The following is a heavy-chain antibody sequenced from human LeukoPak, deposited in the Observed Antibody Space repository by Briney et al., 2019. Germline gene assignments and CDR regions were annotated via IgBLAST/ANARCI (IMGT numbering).Heavy chain of an antibody. D-gene: IGHD3-22*01. CDR1: EFTFDDYA. CDR2: ISWNSGSI. CDR3: AKGVTMIVVGVAFDI. Sequence: GGSLRLSCAASEFTFDDYAMHWVRQAPGKGLEWVSGISWNSGSIGYANSVKGRFTISRDNAKNSLYLQMNSLRAEDTALYYCAKGVTMIVVGVAFDIWGQGTMVTVSS. V-gene: IGHV3-9*01. J-gene: IGHJ3*02.